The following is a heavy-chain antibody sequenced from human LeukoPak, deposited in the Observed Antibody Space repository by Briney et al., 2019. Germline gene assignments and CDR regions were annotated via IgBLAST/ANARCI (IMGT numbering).Heavy chain of an antibody. Sequence: GGSLRLSCAASGFTFSSNSMNWVRQAPGKGLEWVSYISSSSGTIYYADSVKGRFTISRDNAKNSLYLQMNTLRAEDTAVYYCARVDYGDYSGEDYWGQGTLVTVSS. CDR2: ISSSSGTI. J-gene: IGHJ4*02. V-gene: IGHV3-48*04. CDR1: GFTFSSNS. CDR3: ARVDYGDYSGEDY. D-gene: IGHD4-17*01.